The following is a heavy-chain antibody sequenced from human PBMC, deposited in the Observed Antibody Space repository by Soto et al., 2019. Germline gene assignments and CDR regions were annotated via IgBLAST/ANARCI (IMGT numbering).Heavy chain of an antibody. CDR1: GGTFSSYA. D-gene: IGHD6-13*01. J-gene: IGHJ5*02. CDR2: IIPIFGTA. V-gene: IGHV1-69*01. CDR3: AGTQQQLITNWFDP. Sequence: QVQLVQSGAEVKKPGSSVKVSCKASGGTFSSYAISWVRQAPGQGLEWMGGIIPIFGTANYAQKFQGRVTITADESSSTAYMELSSLRSEDTAVYYRAGTQQQLITNWFDPWGQGTLVTVSS.